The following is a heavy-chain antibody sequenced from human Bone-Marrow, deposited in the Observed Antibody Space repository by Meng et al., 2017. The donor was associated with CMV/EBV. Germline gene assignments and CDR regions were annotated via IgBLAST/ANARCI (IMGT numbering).Heavy chain of an antibody. CDR3: VRGGKYCSTTNCPRWFDS. CDR1: GFTFSSYG. Sequence: GESLKISCAASGFTFSSYGMHWVRQAPGKGLEWVAFIRYDGSNKYYADSVKGRFTISRDNSNGTLYLQMFSLRADDTAIYYCVRGGKYCSTTNCPRWFDSWGQGTLVTVSS. V-gene: IGHV3-30*02. CDR2: IRYDGSNK. J-gene: IGHJ5*01. D-gene: IGHD2/OR15-2a*01.